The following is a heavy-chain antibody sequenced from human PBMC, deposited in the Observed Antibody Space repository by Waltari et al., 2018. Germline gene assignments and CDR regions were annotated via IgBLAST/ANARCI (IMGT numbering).Heavy chain of an antibody. D-gene: IGHD3-10*01. Sequence: QVQLVHSGAEVNKPGSSVKVSCTASGGTFSSYPLSCVRQAPGQGLEWMGGIIPIFGTANYAQKFQGRVTITADESTSTAYMELSSLRSEDTAVYYCARELWFGDYYYGMDVWGQGTTVTVSS. J-gene: IGHJ6*02. CDR2: IIPIFGTA. V-gene: IGHV1-69*01. CDR1: GGTFSSYP. CDR3: ARELWFGDYYYGMDV.